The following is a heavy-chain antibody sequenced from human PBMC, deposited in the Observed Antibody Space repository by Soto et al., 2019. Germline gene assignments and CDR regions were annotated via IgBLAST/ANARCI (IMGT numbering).Heavy chain of an antibody. CDR1: GYTFINYH. Sequence: QVQLVQSGGEVKKPGASVTVSCKASGYTFINYHITWVRQAPGQGLEWMAWINTYNGMTDYAQRFQGRVTMTRDTSTSTAYMELRNLGSDDTAVYFCANSPRCEMATDWVQGTLVTVSS. V-gene: IGHV1-18*01. CDR3: ANSPRCEMATD. CDR2: INTYNGMT. D-gene: IGHD5-12*01. J-gene: IGHJ4*02.